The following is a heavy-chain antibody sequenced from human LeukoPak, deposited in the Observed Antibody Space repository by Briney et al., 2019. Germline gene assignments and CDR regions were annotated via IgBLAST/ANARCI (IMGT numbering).Heavy chain of an antibody. J-gene: IGHJ4*02. D-gene: IGHD5-18*01. Sequence: SLRLSCAASGFTFDDYAMHWVRKAPGKGLEWVSGISYNSGSINYAESVKGRFTISRDNAKNSLYLQMSSLTVEDTALYYCAKVGPVSSYGFGFFNYWGRGTLVTVSS. CDR3: AKVGPVSSYGFGFFNY. CDR1: GFTFDDYA. V-gene: IGHV3-9*01. CDR2: ISYNSGSI.